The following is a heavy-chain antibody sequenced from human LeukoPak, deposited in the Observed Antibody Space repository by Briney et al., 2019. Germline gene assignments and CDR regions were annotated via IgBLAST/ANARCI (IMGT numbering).Heavy chain of an antibody. J-gene: IGHJ4*02. CDR2: ISAYNGNT. V-gene: IGHV1-18*01. Sequence: ASVKVSCKASGYTFTSYGISWVRQAPGQGLEWMGWISAYNGNTNYAQKPQGRVTMTTDTSTSTAYMELRSLRSDDTAVYYCARDRRGVGATSHWGQGTLVTVSS. CDR1: GYTFTSYG. CDR3: ARDRRGVGATSH. D-gene: IGHD1-26*01.